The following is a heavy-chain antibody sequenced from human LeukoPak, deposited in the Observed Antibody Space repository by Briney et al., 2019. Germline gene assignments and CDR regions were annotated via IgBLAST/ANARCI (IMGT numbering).Heavy chain of an antibody. D-gene: IGHD3-10*01. J-gene: IGHJ3*01. Sequence: GASVKVSCKASGYTFTSYDINWVRQATGQGLEWMGWMNPNSGNTGYAQKFQGRVTMTRNTSISTAYMELSSLRSEDTAEYYCAKHPTMVRGVDDGLDRWGQGTMVTVSS. CDR1: GYTFTSYD. CDR3: AKHPTMVRGVDDGLDR. CDR2: MNPNSGNT. V-gene: IGHV1-8*01.